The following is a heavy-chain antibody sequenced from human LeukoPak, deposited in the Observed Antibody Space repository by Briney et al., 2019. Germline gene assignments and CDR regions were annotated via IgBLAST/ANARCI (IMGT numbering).Heavy chain of an antibody. V-gene: IGHV4-31*03. CDR1: GGSIRSGDYS. D-gene: IGHD4-4*01. Sequence: TLSLTCTVSGGSIRSGDYSWNWIRQHPGTGLEWIGYIYYSGSTYYNPSLTSRVTMSVDTSKNQFSLKLSSVTAADTAIYYCARDHTETSSLNFRNYYYYGMDIWGQGTTVIVSS. CDR3: ARDHTETSSLNFRNYYYYGMDI. J-gene: IGHJ6*02. CDR2: IYYSGST.